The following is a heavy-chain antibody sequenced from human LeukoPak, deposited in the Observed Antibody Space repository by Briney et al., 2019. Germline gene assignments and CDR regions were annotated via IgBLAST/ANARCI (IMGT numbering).Heavy chain of an antibody. Sequence: KSSETLSLTCAVYGGSFSGYYWSWIRQPPGKGLEWIGEINHSGSTNYNPSLKGRVTISVDTSKNQFSLKLSSVTAADTAVYYCARSPRWDYWGQGTLVTVSS. J-gene: IGHJ4*02. V-gene: IGHV4-34*01. CDR2: INHSGST. D-gene: IGHD4-23*01. CDR1: GGSFSGYY. CDR3: ARSPRWDY.